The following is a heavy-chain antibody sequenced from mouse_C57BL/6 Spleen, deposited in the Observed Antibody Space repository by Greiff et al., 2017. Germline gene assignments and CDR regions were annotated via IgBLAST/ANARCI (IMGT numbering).Heavy chain of an antibody. CDR3: ARRGYNTLYYSMDY. CDR2: INPSSGYT. D-gene: IGHD5-1-1*01. Sequence: QVQLQQSGAELARPGASVKMSCKASGYTFTSYTMHWVKQRPGQGLEWIGYINPSSGYTKYNQKFKDKATLTADKSSSTAYLQLSSLTSEDSAVYYCARRGYNTLYYSMDYWGQVTSVTVSS. CDR1: GYTFTSYT. J-gene: IGHJ4*01. V-gene: IGHV1-4*01.